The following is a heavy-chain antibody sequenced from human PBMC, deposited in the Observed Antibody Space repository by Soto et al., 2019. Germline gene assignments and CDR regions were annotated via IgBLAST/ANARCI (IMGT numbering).Heavy chain of an antibody. V-gene: IGHV1-18*01. CDR1: GYTFTNYG. J-gene: IGHJ6*02. D-gene: IGHD3-22*01. Sequence: GASVKVSCKASGYTFTNYGVSWVRQAPGQRLEWMGWISAYTRNTNYAQMFQGRVTMTTDTSTSTAYMEVRSLRSDDTAVYYCVKDRDSNSWPSRDVWGPGTTVTVSS. CDR2: ISAYTRNT. CDR3: VKDRDSNSWPSRDV.